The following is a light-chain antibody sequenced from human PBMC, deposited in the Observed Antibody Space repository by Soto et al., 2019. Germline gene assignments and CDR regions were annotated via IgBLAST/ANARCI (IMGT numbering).Light chain of an antibody. CDR3: CSCAPSRTLL. Sequence: QSALTQPASVSGSPGESITISCTGTSSDVGTYNLVTWYQQHPGRVPKLILYEGNKRPSGVSSRFSASKSGNTASLTISGLQAEDEADYFCCSCAPSRTLLFGGGTKVTVL. J-gene: IGLJ2*01. CDR2: EGN. V-gene: IGLV2-23*01. CDR1: SSDVGTYNL.